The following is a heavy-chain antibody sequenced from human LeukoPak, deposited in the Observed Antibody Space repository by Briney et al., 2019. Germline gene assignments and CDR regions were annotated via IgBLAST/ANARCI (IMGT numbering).Heavy chain of an antibody. CDR1: GFTFSSYG. D-gene: IGHD2-2*01. CDR2: ISGSGGST. CDR3: AMPPPRWYYYYYYMDV. J-gene: IGHJ6*03. V-gene: IGHV3-23*01. Sequence: GGSLRLSCAASGFTFSSYGMSWVRQAPGKGLEWVSAISGSGGSTYYADSVKGRFTISRDNSKNTLYLQMNSLRAEDTAVYYCAMPPPRWYYYYYYMDVWGKGTTVTMSS.